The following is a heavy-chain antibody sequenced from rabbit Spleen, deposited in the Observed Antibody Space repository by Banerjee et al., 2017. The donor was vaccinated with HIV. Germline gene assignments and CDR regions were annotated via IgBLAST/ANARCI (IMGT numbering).Heavy chain of an antibody. J-gene: IGHJ3*01. CDR1: GFSFSSSYW. V-gene: IGHV1S45*01. CDR3: ARAPGNYYNAGIVGAAYALTRLDL. Sequence: QEQLEESGGDLVKPEGSLTLTCTASGFSFSSSYWICWVRQAPGKGLEWIACIYTGSSGATYYASWAKGRFTISKTSSTTVTLQMTSLTVADTATYFCARAPGNYYNAGIVGAAYALTRLDLWGPGTLVTVS. D-gene: IGHD4-2*01. CDR2: IYTGSSGAT.